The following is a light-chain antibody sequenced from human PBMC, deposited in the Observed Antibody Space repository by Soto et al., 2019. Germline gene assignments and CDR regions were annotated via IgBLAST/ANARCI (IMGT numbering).Light chain of an antibody. CDR2: EVT. CDR3: SSYTSTSTWV. J-gene: IGLJ3*02. CDR1: SNDVGGYNY. V-gene: IGLV2-14*03. Sequence: QSALTQPASVSGSPGQSITISCTATSNDVGGYNYVSWYQQHPGKAPKLMIYEVTNRPSGVSNRFSGSKSGNTASLTISGLQAEDEADYDCSSYTSTSTWVFGGGTKLTVL.